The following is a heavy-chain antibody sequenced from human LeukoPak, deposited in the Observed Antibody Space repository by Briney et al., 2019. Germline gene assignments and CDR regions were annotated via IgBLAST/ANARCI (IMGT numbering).Heavy chain of an antibody. CDR2: ISSSGSTI. J-gene: IGHJ6*02. V-gene: IGHV3-11*01. CDR3: ARGTRPFMIYYYYGMDV. Sequence: GSLRLSCAASGFTFSDYYMSWIRQAPGKGLEWVSYISSSGSTIYYADSVKGRFTISRDNAKNSLYLQMNSLRAEDTAVYYCARGTRPFMIYYYYGMDVWGQGTTVTVSS. CDR1: GFTFSDYY. D-gene: IGHD3-16*01.